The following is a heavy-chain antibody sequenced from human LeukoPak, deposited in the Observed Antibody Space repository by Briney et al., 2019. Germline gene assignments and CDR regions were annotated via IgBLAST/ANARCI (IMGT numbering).Heavy chain of an antibody. V-gene: IGHV3-30-3*01. D-gene: IGHD5-18*01. CDR2: ISHDGTNK. CDR1: GFTFSSYA. CDR3: ANQVRRDAKMGIQLWPTFFDY. Sequence: GGSLRLSCAGSGFTFSSYAMHWVRQAPGKGLEWVAVISHDGTNKYYADSVKGRFTISRDNSKNTLYLQMNSLRAEDTAVYYCANQVRRDAKMGIQLWPTFFDYWGQGTLVTVSS. J-gene: IGHJ4*02.